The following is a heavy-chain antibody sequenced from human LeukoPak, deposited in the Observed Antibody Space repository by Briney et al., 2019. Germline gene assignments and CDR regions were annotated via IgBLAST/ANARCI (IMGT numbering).Heavy chain of an antibody. CDR3: ASDPGLGIDYYYMDV. J-gene: IGHJ6*03. CDR1: GGTFSSYA. D-gene: IGHD7-27*01. Sequence: SVKVSCKASGGTFSSYAISWVRQAPGQGLEWMGGIIPIFGTANYAQKFQGRVTITADESTSTAYMELRSLRSDGTAVYYCASDPGLGIDYYYMDVWGKGTTVTVSS. CDR2: IIPIFGTA. V-gene: IGHV1-69*13.